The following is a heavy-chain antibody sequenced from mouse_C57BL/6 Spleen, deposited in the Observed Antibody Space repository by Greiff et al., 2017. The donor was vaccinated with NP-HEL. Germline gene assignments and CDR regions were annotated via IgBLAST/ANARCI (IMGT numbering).Heavy chain of an antibody. Sequence: EVQLVESGGDLVKPGGSLKLSCAASGFTFSSYGMSWVRQTPDKRLEWVATISSGGSYTYYPDSVKGRFAISRDNAKNTLYLQMSSLKSEDTAMYYCARPYYGSSYWFAYWGQGTLVTVSA. D-gene: IGHD1-1*01. CDR1: GFTFSSYG. CDR2: ISSGGSYT. J-gene: IGHJ3*01. V-gene: IGHV5-6*01. CDR3: ARPYYGSSYWFAY.